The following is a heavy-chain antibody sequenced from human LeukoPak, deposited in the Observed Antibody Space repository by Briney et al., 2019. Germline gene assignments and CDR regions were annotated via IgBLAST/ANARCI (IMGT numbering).Heavy chain of an antibody. CDR1: GFPFSTYW. V-gene: IGHV3-7*01. D-gene: IGHD3-10*01. J-gene: IGHJ4*02. Sequence: GESLRLSCAASGFPFSTYWMSWVRQAPGKGLEWVANINQDGTEKYYVDSVKGRFSISRDYAKNSLYLQMNSLRVEDTAVYYCAKVAKYYYGPETYYFFEQWGQGTPVTASS. CDR2: INQDGTEK. CDR3: AKVAKYYYGPETYYFFEQ.